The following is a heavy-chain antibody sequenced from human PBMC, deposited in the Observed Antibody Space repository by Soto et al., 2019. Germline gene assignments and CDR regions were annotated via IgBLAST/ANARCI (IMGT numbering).Heavy chain of an antibody. CDR2: ISSTTNYI. V-gene: IGHV3-21*01. J-gene: IGHJ4*02. CDR3: ARESEDLTSNFDY. Sequence: GGSLRLSCAASGFTFSRYSMNWVRQAPGKGLEWVSSISSTTNYIYYADSMKGRFTVSRGNAKNSVYLDMNSLSAEDTAVYYCARESEDLTSNFDYWGQGTLVTVSS. CDR1: GFTFSRYS.